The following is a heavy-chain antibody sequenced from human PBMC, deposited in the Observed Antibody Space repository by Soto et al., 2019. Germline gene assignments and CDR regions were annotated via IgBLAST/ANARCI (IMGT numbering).Heavy chain of an antibody. V-gene: IGHV3-11*01. CDR3: ARSFAPNYYDSSGYFDAFDI. CDR2: ISSSGSTI. Sequence: GGSLRLSCAASGFTFSDYYMSWIRQAPGKGLEWVSYISSSGSTIYYADSVKGRFTISRDNAKNPLYLQMNSLRAEDTAVYYCARSFAPNYYDSSGYFDAFDIWGQGTMVTVSS. CDR1: GFTFSDYY. D-gene: IGHD3-22*01. J-gene: IGHJ3*02.